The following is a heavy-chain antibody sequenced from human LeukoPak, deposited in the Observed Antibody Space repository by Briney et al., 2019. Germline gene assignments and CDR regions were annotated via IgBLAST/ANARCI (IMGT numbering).Heavy chain of an antibody. D-gene: IGHD1-26*01. CDR1: GDSVSSKSAS. Sequence: SQTLSLTCAISGDSVSSKSASWNWIRQSPSRGLEWLGRTYSRSRWFNDYAVSVKSRITVNPDTSKNQFSLHLSSVTPDDTAVYYCARGTGSLDYWGQGTLVTVSS. J-gene: IGHJ4*02. V-gene: IGHV6-1*01. CDR2: TYSRSRWFN. CDR3: ARGTGSLDY.